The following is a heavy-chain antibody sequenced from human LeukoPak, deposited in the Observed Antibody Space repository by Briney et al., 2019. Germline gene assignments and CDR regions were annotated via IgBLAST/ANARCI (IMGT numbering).Heavy chain of an antibody. J-gene: IGHJ4*02. Sequence: SETLSLTCTVSRGSIVSHYWSWFRQPPGKRLEWIGYIYYSGSTNYNPSLQSRVAISVDTSKNQFSLKLSSVTAADTAVYYCAGHHPRNTVDFWGQGTLVTVSS. CDR3: AGHHPRNTVDF. CDR1: RGSIVSHY. CDR2: IYYSGST. V-gene: IGHV4-59*08. D-gene: IGHD2/OR15-2a*01.